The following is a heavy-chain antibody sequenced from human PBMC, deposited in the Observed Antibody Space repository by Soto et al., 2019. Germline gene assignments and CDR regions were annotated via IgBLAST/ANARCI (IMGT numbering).Heavy chain of an antibody. Sequence: GGSLRLSCAASGFTFDDYAMHWVRQAPGEGLEWVSGISWNSGSIGYADSVKGRFTISRDNAKNSLYLQMNSLRAEDTALYYCAKGLGYCSSTSCRVIDAFDIWGQGTMVTVS. CDR2: ISWNSGSI. CDR3: AKGLGYCSSTSCRVIDAFDI. CDR1: GFTFDDYA. D-gene: IGHD2-2*01. J-gene: IGHJ3*02. V-gene: IGHV3-9*01.